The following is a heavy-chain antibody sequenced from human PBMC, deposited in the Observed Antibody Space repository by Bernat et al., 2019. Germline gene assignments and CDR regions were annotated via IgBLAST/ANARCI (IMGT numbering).Heavy chain of an antibody. CDR1: GDSVSSNSAA. J-gene: IGHJ6*02. D-gene: IGHD2-15*01. CDR3: ERDRSSDHPRDYYSSGMDV. CDR2: TYYRSKWYN. V-gene: IGHV6-1*01. Sequence: QVQLQQSGPGLVKPSQTLSLTCAISGDSVSSNSAAWNWIRQSPSRGLEWLGRTYYRSKWYNDYAVSVKIRITINPEPPKTQFPLQWNLVTPEDTAVYSCERDRSSDHPRDYYSSGMDVGGQGTTVTVPS.